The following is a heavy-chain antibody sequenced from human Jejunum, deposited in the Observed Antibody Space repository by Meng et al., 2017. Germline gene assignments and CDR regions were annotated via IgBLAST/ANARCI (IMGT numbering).Heavy chain of an antibody. CDR3: VRSPPRPGELPFDY. D-gene: IGHD1-26*01. CDR2: ISNSGYTI. V-gene: IGHV3-11*01. J-gene: IGHJ4*02. Sequence: VQLEESGGGLVQPGGPLRLSCAASGFTFSDYYMNWIRQAPGKGLEWVSYISNSGYTIYYADSVKGRFTISRDNAKNSLSLQMNSLRAEDTAVYYCVRSPPRPGELPFDYWGQGALVTVSS. CDR1: GFTFSDYY.